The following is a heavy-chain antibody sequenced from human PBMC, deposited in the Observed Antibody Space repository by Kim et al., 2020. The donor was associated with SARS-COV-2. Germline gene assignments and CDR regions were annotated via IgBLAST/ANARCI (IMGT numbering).Heavy chain of an antibody. D-gene: IGHD3-10*01. Sequence: SETLSLTCAVYGGSFSGYYWSWIRQPPGKGLEWIGEINHSGSTNYNPSPKSRVTISVDTSKNQFSLKLSSVTAADTAVYYCARGRTYYYGSGSYRYYYGMDVWGQGTTVTVSS. CDR2: INHSGST. CDR3: ARGRTYYYGSGSYRYYYGMDV. CDR1: GGSFSGYY. J-gene: IGHJ6*02. V-gene: IGHV4-34*01.